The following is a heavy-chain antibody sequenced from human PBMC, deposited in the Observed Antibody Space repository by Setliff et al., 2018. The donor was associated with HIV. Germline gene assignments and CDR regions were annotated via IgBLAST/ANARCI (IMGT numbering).Heavy chain of an antibody. CDR2: IYNRGGT. J-gene: IGHJ4*02. V-gene: IGHV4-31*03. Sequence: PSETLSLTCTVSGGSISTGGYYWSWIRQHPGKGLEWIGYIYNRGGTYYNPSLKSRITMSIDTSKNQFSLKLNSVTAADTAVYFCARASRWGSIPFDYWGQGTLVTVSS. CDR1: GGSISTGGYY. D-gene: IGHD7-27*01. CDR3: ARASRWGSIPFDY.